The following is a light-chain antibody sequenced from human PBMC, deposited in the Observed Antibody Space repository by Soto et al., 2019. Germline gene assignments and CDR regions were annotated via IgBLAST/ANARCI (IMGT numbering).Light chain of an antibody. Sequence: QSVLTQPASVSGSPGQSITISCTGTSSDAGNYNLVSWYQHHPGKAPKLFIYEVNKRPSGVSDRFSGSKSGNTASLTISGLQTEDEADYYYCSYAGRSTSVFGGGTQLTVL. J-gene: IGLJ2*01. CDR3: CSYAGRSTSV. CDR1: SSDAGNYNL. V-gene: IGLV2-23*02. CDR2: EVN.